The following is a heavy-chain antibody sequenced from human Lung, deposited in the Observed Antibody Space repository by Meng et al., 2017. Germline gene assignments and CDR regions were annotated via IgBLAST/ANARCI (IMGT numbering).Heavy chain of an antibody. J-gene: IGHJ4*02. V-gene: IGHV3-30*01. D-gene: IGHD6-19*01. CDR3: ASGLDLFDY. Sequence: VQVGGSGGGVVQPGRYLRLSCAAFGFTFSSYAMHWIRQAPGKGLEWVAVISYDGSNKYYADSVKGRFTISRDNSKNTLYLQMNSLRAEDTAVYYCASGLDLFDYWGQGTLVTVSS. CDR2: ISYDGSNK. CDR1: GFTFSSYA.